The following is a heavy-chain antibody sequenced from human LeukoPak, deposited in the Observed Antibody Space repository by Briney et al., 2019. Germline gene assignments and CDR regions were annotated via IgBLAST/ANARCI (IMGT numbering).Heavy chain of an antibody. CDR1: GFAFSDYY. Sequence: GGSLRLSCAASGFAFSDYYMSWIRQAPGKGLEWVSYISSSGSTIYYADSVKGRFTISRDNAKNSLYLQMNSLRAEDTAVYYCARDSSKGIAAAGTDYWGQGTLVTVSS. CDR2: ISSSGSTI. CDR3: ARDSSKGIAAAGTDY. D-gene: IGHD6-13*01. J-gene: IGHJ4*02. V-gene: IGHV3-11*04.